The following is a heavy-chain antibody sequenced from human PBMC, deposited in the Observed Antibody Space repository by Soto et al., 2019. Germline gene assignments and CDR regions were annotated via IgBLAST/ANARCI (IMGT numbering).Heavy chain of an antibody. V-gene: IGHV3-9*01. CDR3: VQGRYPTMATPLDH. D-gene: IGHD5-12*01. CDR1: GFTFENCG. CDR2: ISWDSSTI. Sequence: EVQLVESGGGLVQPGRSLRLSCAASGFTFENCGMHWVRQAPGKGLEWVAGISWDSSTIGYADSVKGRFIISRDDAKNSLYLQMASLRGEDTALYYCVQGRYPTMATPLDHWGQGTQVIVSS. J-gene: IGHJ4*02.